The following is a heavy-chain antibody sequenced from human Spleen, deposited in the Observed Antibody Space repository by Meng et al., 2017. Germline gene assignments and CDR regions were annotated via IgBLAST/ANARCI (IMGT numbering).Heavy chain of an antibody. Sequence: SETLSLTCAVYGGSFSGYYWSWIRQPPGKGLEWIGSMYHSGSTFYNPSLKSRVAISVDRSKHQFSLILSSVTAPDTAVYYCAREGRGTYYFDAFDIWGQGTMVTVSS. CDR3: AREGRGTYYFDAFDI. V-gene: IGHV4-34*01. J-gene: IGHJ3*02. D-gene: IGHD1-26*01. CDR1: GGSFSGYY. CDR2: MYHSGST.